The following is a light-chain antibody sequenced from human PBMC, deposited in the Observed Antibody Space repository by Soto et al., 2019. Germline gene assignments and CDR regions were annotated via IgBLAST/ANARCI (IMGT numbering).Light chain of an antibody. V-gene: IGLV2-14*01. CDR1: SADVGGYAY. CDR3: CSYTDNTTPV. J-gene: IGLJ3*02. CDR2: EVS. Sequence: QSALTQPASVSGSPGQSITISCTGTSADVGGYAYVSWYQKYPGKAPKLVISEVSNRPSGVSHRFSGSRSGNTASLTISGLQAEDEADYYCCSYTDNTTPVFGGGTQLPVL.